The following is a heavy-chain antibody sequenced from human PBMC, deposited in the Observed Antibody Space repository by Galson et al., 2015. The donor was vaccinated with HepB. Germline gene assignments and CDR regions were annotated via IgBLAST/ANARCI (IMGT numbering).Heavy chain of an antibody. V-gene: IGHV3-30*18. D-gene: IGHD4-11*01. CDR2: ISPDGNNK. Sequence: SCAASGVTFSNAGMHWVRQAPGKGLEWVASISPDGNNKLYVDSVKGRFTISRDNSKNTLFLQMNSLTGEDTAVYYCAKGPYSNILLSGGWFDPWGQGTLVTVSS. CDR1: GVTFSNAG. J-gene: IGHJ5*02. CDR3: AKGPYSNILLSGGWFDP.